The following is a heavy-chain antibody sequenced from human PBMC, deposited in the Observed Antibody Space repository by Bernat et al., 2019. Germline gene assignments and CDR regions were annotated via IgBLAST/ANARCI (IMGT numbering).Heavy chain of an antibody. CDR1: GYTFTSYA. Sequence: QVQLVQSGSELKKPGASVKVSKASGYTFTSYAMNWVRQAPGQGLEWMGWINTNTGNPTYAQGFTGRFGFSLDTSVSTAYLQISSLKAEDTAVYYCARGPRSIYYYYYYMDVWGKGTTVTVSS. CDR3: ARGPRSIYYYYYYMDV. D-gene: IGHD6-6*01. J-gene: IGHJ6*03. V-gene: IGHV7-4-1*02. CDR2: INTNTGNP.